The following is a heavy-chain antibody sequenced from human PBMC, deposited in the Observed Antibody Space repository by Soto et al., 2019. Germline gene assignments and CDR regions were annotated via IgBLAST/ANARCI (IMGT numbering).Heavy chain of an antibody. J-gene: IGHJ4*02. D-gene: IGHD2-2*01. V-gene: IGHV3-64*04. CDR3: ARDRLGCSSTSCYFIHPAGGDY. CDR1: GFTFSSYA. CDR2: ISSNGGST. Sequence: GGSLRLSCSASGFTFSSYAMHWVRQSPGKGLEYVSAISSNGGSTYYADSVKGRFTISRDTSTSTVYMELSSLRSEDTAVYYCARDRLGCSSTSCYFIHPAGGDYWGQGTLVTVSS.